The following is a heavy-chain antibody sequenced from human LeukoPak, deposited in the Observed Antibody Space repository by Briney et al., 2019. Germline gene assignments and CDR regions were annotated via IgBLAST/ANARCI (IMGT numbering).Heavy chain of an antibody. Sequence: SETLSLTCSVSGGSISSSSYYWGWIRKPPGKGLERLGHISSTGSTYYNPSLKSRLSISLDTSKNQFSLNISSVTAADTAVFYCARLGVTQDAFDIWGQGTMVTVSS. J-gene: IGHJ3*02. V-gene: IGHV4-39*07. CDR2: ISSTGST. D-gene: IGHD3-10*01. CDR1: GGSISSSSYY. CDR3: ARLGVTQDAFDI.